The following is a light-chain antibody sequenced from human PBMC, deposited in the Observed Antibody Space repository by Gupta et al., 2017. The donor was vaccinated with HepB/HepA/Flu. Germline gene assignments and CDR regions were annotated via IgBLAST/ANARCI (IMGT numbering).Light chain of an antibody. Sequence: QSVLTQPAAASGAPGQTVTIPCSGSSSNIGSTTVNWYQQVPGTAPKLLIYHNNQRPSGVPDRFSGSKSGTSASLAISGLQSEDEADYYCATWDDSLSRPVFGGGTTLTVL. CDR1: SSNIGSTT. CDR3: ATWDDSLSRPV. V-gene: IGLV1-44*01. CDR2: HNN. J-gene: IGLJ2*01.